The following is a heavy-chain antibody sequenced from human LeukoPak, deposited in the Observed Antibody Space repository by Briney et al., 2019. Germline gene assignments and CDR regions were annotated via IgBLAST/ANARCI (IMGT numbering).Heavy chain of an antibody. D-gene: IGHD3-10*01. V-gene: IGHV3-66*02. J-gene: IGHJ4*02. Sequence: GGSLRLSCVASGFTFSSYAMSWVRQAPGKGLEWVSVIYSGGSTYYADSVKGRFTISRDNSKNTLYLQMNSLRAEDTAVYYCARDFAFGELLYCYWGQGTLVTVSS. CDR1: GFTFSSYA. CDR2: IYSGGST. CDR3: ARDFAFGELLYCY.